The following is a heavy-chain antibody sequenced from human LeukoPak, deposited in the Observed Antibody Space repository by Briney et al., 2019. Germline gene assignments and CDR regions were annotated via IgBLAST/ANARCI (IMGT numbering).Heavy chain of an antibody. D-gene: IGHD2/OR15-2a*01. Sequence: PSETLSFTCTVSGGSISSGGYYWSWIRQPPGKGLEWIGYIYHSGSTYYNPSLKSRVTISVDRSKNQFSLKLSSVTAADTAVYYCARVVGNHYYYYYYMDVWGKGTTVTVSS. V-gene: IGHV4-30-2*01. CDR3: ARVVGNHYYYYYYMDV. J-gene: IGHJ6*03. CDR1: GGSISSGGYY. CDR2: IYHSGST.